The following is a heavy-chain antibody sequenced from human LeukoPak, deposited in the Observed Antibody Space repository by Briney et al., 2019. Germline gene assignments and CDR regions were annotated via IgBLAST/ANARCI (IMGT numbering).Heavy chain of an antibody. CDR2: IYYSGST. V-gene: IGHV4-59*01. Sequence: SETLSLTCTVSGGSISSYYWSWIRQPPGKGLEWIGYIYYSGSTNYNPSLKSRVTISVDTSKNQFSLKLSSVTAADTAVYYCARGEYSGSYPENFQHWGQGTLVTVSS. D-gene: IGHD1-26*01. CDR3: ARGEYSGSYPENFQH. CDR1: GGSISSYY. J-gene: IGHJ1*01.